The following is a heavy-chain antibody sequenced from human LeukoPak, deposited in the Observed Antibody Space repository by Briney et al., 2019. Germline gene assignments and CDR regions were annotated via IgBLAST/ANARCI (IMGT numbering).Heavy chain of an antibody. J-gene: IGHJ6*02. D-gene: IGHD2-2*01. V-gene: IGHV3-23*01. Sequence: GGSLRLSCAVSGITLSNYGMSWVRQAPGKGLEWVSAISGSGGSTYYADSVKGRFTISRDNSKNTLYLQMNSLRAEDTAVYYCAKDLGYCSSISCFPPYGMDVWGQGTTVTVSS. CDR2: ISGSGGST. CDR1: GITLSNYG. CDR3: AKDLGYCSSISCFPPYGMDV.